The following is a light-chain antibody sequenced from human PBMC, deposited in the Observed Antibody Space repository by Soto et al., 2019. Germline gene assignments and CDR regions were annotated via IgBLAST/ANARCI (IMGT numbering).Light chain of an antibody. J-gene: IGKJ1*01. CDR3: HQSYSTTWT. CDR1: QSISSW. V-gene: IGKV1-5*01. CDR2: DAS. Sequence: DIQMTQSPSTLSASVGDRVTITCRASQSISSWLAWYQQKPGKAPKLLIYDASSLESGVPSRFSGSGSETDFTLTISSLQPEDFATYSCHQSYSTTWTFGQGTKVDIK.